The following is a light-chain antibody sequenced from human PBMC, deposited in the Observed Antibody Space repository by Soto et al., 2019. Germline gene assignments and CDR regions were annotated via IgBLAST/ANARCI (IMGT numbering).Light chain of an antibody. CDR2: YAS. V-gene: IGKV3-20*01. Sequence: EIVLTQSPGTLSLSPGERATLSCRASQSVSNRDIAWYQQKPGQAPRLLIYYASSRATGIPDRFSGSGSGTDFTLTISRLEPEDCAVYYCQHYVSSPPMYTFAQGTKLEIK. J-gene: IGKJ2*01. CDR3: QHYVSSPPMYT. CDR1: QSVSNRD.